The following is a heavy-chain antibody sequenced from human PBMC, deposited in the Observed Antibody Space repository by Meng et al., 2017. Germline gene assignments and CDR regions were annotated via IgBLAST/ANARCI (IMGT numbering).Heavy chain of an antibody. CDR3: ARDRIVATTLGRGYYFDY. V-gene: IGHV1-3*01. J-gene: IGHJ4*02. CDR1: AYTFTTYA. D-gene: IGHD5-12*01. CDR2: INAGNGNT. Sequence: VQLAESGAEVKRPGASEKVSYRASAYTFTTYAMHWVRQAPGQRLEWMGWINAGNGNTKYSQKFQGRVTITRDTSASTAYMELSSLRSEDTAVYYCARDRIVATTLGRGYYFDYWGQGTLLTVSS.